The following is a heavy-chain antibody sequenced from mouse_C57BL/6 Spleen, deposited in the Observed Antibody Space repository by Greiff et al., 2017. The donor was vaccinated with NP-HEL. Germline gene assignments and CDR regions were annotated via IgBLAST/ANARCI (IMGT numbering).Heavy chain of an antibody. J-gene: IGHJ3*01. V-gene: IGHV1-9*01. D-gene: IGHD1-1*01. CDR3: ARRPYGSSYAWFAY. CDR2: ILPGSGST. Sequence: VKVVESGAELMKPGASVKLSCKATGYTFTGYWIEWVKQRPGHGLEWIGAILPGSGSTNYNEKFKGKAPFTADTSSNKAYMQLRSLTTEDSAIYYCARRPYGSSYAWFAYWGKGTLVTVSA. CDR1: GYTFTGYW.